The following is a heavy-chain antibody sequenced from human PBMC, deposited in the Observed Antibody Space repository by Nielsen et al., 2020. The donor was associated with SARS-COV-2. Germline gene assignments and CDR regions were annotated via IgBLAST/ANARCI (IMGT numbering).Heavy chain of an antibody. D-gene: IGHD1-26*01. CDR3: ARENKVGDADGFDI. CDR1: GFTFSSYA. J-gene: IGHJ3*02. V-gene: IGHV3-30-3*01. CDR2: ISYDGSNK. Sequence: GESLKISCAASGFTFSSYAMHWVRQAPGKGLEWVAVISYDGSNKYYADSVKGRFTISRDNAKNTLYLQMNSLRAEDTAVYYCARENKVGDADGFDIWGQGTMVTVSS.